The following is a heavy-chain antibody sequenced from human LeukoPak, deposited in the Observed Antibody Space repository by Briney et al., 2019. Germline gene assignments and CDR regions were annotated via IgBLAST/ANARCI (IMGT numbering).Heavy chain of an antibody. V-gene: IGHV3-30*02. J-gene: IGHJ4*02. CDR1: GFTFSNYG. CDR3: ARDIGGRTFDY. CDR2: IQYDGSNQ. D-gene: IGHD1-26*01. Sequence: PGGSLRLSCAASGFTFSNYGMHWVRQAPDKGLEWVAFIQYDGSNQYYADSVKGRFTISRDNSKNTLFLQTNSLRAEDTAVYYCARDIGGRTFDYWGQGALVTVSS.